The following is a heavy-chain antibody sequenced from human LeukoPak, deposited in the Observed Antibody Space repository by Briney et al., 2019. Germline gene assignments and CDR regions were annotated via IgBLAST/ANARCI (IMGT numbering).Heavy chain of an antibody. D-gene: IGHD5-24*01. CDR1: GFTFSDYS. V-gene: IGHV3-48*01. CDR3: ARDYKYAFDN. CDR2: IGIDSGKT. J-gene: IGHJ4*02. Sequence: PGGSLKLSCAGSGFTFSDYSMNWVRRAPGKGLEWILYIGIDSGKTNYADSVKGRFTISGDKAKNSLYLQMNSLRVEDTAVYYCARDYKYAFDNWGQGTLVTVSS.